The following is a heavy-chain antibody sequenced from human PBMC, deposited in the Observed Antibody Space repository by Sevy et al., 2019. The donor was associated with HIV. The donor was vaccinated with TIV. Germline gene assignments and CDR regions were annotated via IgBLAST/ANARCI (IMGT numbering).Heavy chain of an antibody. CDR1: GGSITSLY. CDR3: AGENAWGRGYS. CDR2: IYYNGQI. V-gene: IGHV4-59*08. J-gene: IGHJ4*02. Sequence: SETLSLTCTVSGGSITSLYWNWIRQPPGKGLEWIANIYYNGQINYNPCLKSRVTLSLDTSKNQFSLRLSSVTAADTAMYYCAGENAWGRGYSWGQGTLVTVSS. D-gene: IGHD1-26*01.